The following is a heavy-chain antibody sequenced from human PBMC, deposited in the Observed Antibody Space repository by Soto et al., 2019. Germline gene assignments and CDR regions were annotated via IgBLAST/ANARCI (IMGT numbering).Heavy chain of an antibody. CDR2: IIGSGGTT. CDR3: VKEGGSSRGSFDY. D-gene: IGHD6-13*01. J-gene: IGHJ4*02. CDR1: GFTFSRYA. Sequence: GGSLRLSCAASGFTFSRYAMSWVRQAPGKGLEWVSAIIGSGGTTYYEDSVKGRFTISRDNPKNTVFLQMNSLRAEDTAVYYSVKEGGSSRGSFDYWGKGTLVTVSS. V-gene: IGHV3-23*01.